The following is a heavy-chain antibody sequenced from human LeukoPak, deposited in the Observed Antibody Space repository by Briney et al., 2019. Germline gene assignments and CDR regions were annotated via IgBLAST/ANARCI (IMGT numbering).Heavy chain of an antibody. CDR2: ISRNSDTI. D-gene: IGHD5-18*01. J-gene: IGHJ3*02. CDR3: AGVDAAMPDAFDI. Sequence: GGSLRLSCAASGFSFSSYSMNWVRQTPGKGLEWVSYISRNSDTIYYAESVKGRFTISRDNSKNTLYLQMNSLRADDTAVYYCAGVDAAMPDAFDIWGQGTTVTVSS. V-gene: IGHV3-48*01. CDR1: GFSFSSYS.